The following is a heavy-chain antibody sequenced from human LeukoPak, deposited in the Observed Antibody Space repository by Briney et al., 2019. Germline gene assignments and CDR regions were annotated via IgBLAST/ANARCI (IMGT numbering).Heavy chain of an antibody. CDR1: GGSFSAYY. CDR2: INHSGGT. J-gene: IGHJ6*03. CDR3: ARTHYYGSGTWYYVDV. Sequence: SETLSLTCAVYGGSFSAYYWNWVRQPPGKGLEWIGEINHSGGTNYNPSLKSRVTISVDTSKDQFSLKLSSVTAADTAVYYCARTHYYGSGTWYYVDVWGKGTTVTVSS. V-gene: IGHV4-34*01. D-gene: IGHD3-10*01.